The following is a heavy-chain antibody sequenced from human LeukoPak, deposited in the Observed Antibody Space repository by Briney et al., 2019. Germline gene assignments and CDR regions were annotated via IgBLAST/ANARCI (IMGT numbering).Heavy chain of an antibody. CDR1: GGSISSYY. Sequence: SETLSLTCTVSGGSISSYYWSWIQQPPGKGLEWIGYIYYSGSTNYNPSLKSRVTISVDTSKNQFSLKLSSVTAADTAVYYCARGSPYSSSFCFDYWGQGTLVTVSS. CDR2: IYYSGST. J-gene: IGHJ4*02. D-gene: IGHD6-6*01. CDR3: ARGSPYSSSFCFDY. V-gene: IGHV4-59*01.